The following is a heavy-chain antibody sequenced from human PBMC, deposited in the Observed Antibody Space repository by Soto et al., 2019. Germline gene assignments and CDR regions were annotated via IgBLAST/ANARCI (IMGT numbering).Heavy chain of an antibody. V-gene: IGHV4-59*01. D-gene: IGHD3-22*01. Sequence: SETLSLTCTVSGGSISSYYWGWIRQPPGKGLEWIGYIYHSGSTNYNASLKSRVTISVDTSKNQFSLKVSSVTAADTAVYYCARSHSSGYYPYYFDYWGQGTLVTVSS. CDR3: ARSHSSGYYPYYFDY. CDR1: GGSISSYY. J-gene: IGHJ4*02. CDR2: IYHSGST.